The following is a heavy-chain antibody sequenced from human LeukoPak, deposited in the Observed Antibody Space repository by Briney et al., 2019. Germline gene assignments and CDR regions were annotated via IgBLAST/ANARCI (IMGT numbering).Heavy chain of an antibody. CDR1: GAPIGSYS. V-gene: IGHV4-59*01. D-gene: IGHD2-2*01. Sequence: PSETLSLTCTVSGAPIGSYSWSWLRQPPGKGLEWIGYVFYSGRTNYNPSLKSRVTTSVDRPKNQFSLKLNAVTAADTAVYYCARDSPLRCSGTSCYWGGVSNYFDYWGQGTLVTVSS. J-gene: IGHJ4*02. CDR3: ARDSPLRCSGTSCYWGGVSNYFDY. CDR2: VFYSGRT.